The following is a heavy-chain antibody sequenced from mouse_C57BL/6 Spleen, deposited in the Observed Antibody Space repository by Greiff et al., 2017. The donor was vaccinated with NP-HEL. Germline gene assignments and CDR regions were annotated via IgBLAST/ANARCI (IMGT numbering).Heavy chain of an antibody. CDR2: IDPSDSYT. CDR1: GYTFTSYW. D-gene: IGHD1-1*01. J-gene: IGHJ3*01. Sequence: QVQLQQSGAELVRPGTSVKLSCKASGYTFTSYWMHWVKQRPGQGLEWIGVIDPSDSYTNYNQKFKGKATLTVDTSSSTAYMQLSSLTSEDSAVYYCARGHYGMGFAYWGQGTLVTVSA. V-gene: IGHV1-59*01. CDR3: ARGHYGMGFAY.